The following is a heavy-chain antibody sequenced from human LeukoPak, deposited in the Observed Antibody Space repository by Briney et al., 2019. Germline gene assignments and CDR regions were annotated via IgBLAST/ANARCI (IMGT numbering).Heavy chain of an antibody. V-gene: IGHV3-21*01. CDR3: ARDFGPNILTGYFFDH. CDR1: GFNFKTYG. J-gene: IGHJ4*02. Sequence: GRSLRLSCAASGFNFKTYGMSWVRQAPGKGLEWVSSMTSGGSYKYYADSVKGRFTISRDNSKNSLYLQMNGLRAEDTAVYYCARDFGPNILTGYFFDHWGQGTLVIVSS. CDR2: MTSGGSYK. D-gene: IGHD3-9*01.